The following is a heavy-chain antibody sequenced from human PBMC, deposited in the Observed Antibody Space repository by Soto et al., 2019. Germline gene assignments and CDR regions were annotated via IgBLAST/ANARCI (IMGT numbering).Heavy chain of an antibody. CDR1: GDSVSSNSAA. V-gene: IGHV6-1*01. CDR3: AFGVVAAGGAFDI. J-gene: IGHJ3*02. CDR2: TYYRSKWYN. Sequence: SQTLSLTCAISGDSVSSNSAAWNWSRQSPSRGLEWLGRTYYRSKWYNDYAVSVKSRITINPDTSKNQFSLQLNSVTPEDSAVYYCAFGVVAAGGAFDIWGQVTMVTISS. D-gene: IGHD3-16*01.